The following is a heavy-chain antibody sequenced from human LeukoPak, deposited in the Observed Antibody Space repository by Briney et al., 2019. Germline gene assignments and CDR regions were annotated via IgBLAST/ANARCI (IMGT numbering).Heavy chain of an antibody. Sequence: GASVKVSCKASGYTFTGYDMHWVRQAPGQGLEWMGWINPNSGGTNYAQTFQGRVTMTRDTSISTAYMELSRLRSDDTAVYYCARDSQYCSGGSCYGYWGQRTLVTVSS. V-gene: IGHV1-2*02. CDR1: GYTFTGYD. D-gene: IGHD2-15*01. J-gene: IGHJ4*02. CDR3: ARDSQYCSGGSCYGY. CDR2: INPNSGGT.